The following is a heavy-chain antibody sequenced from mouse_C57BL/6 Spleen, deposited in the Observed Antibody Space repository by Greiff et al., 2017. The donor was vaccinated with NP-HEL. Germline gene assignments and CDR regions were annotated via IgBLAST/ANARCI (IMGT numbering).Heavy chain of an antibody. Sequence: QVQLQQSGAELARPGASVKMSCKASGYTFTSYTMHWVKQRPGQGLEWIGYINPSSGYTKYNQKFKDKATLTADKSSSTAYMQLSSLTSEDSAVYYGAKDYGSSYGAMDYWGQGTSVTVSS. D-gene: IGHD1-1*01. CDR2: INPSSGYT. CDR1: GYTFTSYT. V-gene: IGHV1-4*01. CDR3: AKDYGSSYGAMDY. J-gene: IGHJ4*01.